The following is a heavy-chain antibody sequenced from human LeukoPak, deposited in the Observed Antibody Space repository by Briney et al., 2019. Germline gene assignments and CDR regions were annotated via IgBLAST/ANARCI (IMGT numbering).Heavy chain of an antibody. CDR3: ARDRERDGYTNTDAFDI. CDR2: ISWNSGSI. Sequence: PGRSLRLSCAASGFTFDDYAMHWVRHAPGKGLEWVSGISWNSGSIGYADSVKGRFTISRDNAKNSLYLQMNSLRAEDTVVYYCARDRERDGYTNTDAFDIWGQGTMVTVAS. D-gene: IGHD5-24*01. CDR1: GFTFDDYA. V-gene: IGHV3-9*01. J-gene: IGHJ3*02.